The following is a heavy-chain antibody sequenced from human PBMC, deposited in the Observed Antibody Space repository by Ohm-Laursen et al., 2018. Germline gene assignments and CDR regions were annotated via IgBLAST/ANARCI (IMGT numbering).Heavy chain of an antibody. CDR2: IYYSGST. CDR3: ARVRGYSYGLNWFDP. V-gene: IGHV4-59*07. CDR1: GGSISSYY. J-gene: IGHJ5*02. D-gene: IGHD5-18*01. Sequence: SDTLSLTCTVSGGSISSYYWSWIRQPPGKGLEWIGYIYYSGSTNYNPSLKSRVTISVDTSKNQFSLKLSSVTAADTAVYYCARVRGYSYGLNWFDPWGQGTLVTVSS.